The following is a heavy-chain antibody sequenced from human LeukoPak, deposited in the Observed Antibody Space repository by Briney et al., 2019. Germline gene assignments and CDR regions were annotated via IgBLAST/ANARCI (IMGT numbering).Heavy chain of an antibody. Sequence: GGSLRLSCTASGLLFGYYGMTWVRQAPGKGLEWVVVIRSNPYGWTADYAESVKGRFTSSRDDSRTIAYLDMNGLKTEDSAVYHCTVQVIPSDKWFDPWGLGTPVSVSS. J-gene: IGHJ5*02. CDR1: GLLFGYYG. V-gene: IGHV3-49*04. CDR3: TVQVIPSDKWFDP. D-gene: IGHD2-21*01. CDR2: IRSNPYGWTA.